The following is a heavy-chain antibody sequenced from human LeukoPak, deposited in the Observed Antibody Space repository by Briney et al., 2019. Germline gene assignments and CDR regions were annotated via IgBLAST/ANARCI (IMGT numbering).Heavy chain of an antibody. CDR1: DGSISSYY. CDR3: ARAQGRVRYYGSGSYLWYFDY. Sequence: SETLSLTCTVSDGSISSYYWSWIRQPAGKGLEWIGRIYTSGSTNYNPSLKSRVTMSVDTSKNQFSLKLSSVTAADTAVYYCARAQGRVRYYGSGSYLWYFDYWGQGTLVTVSS. V-gene: IGHV4-4*07. CDR2: IYTSGST. D-gene: IGHD3-10*01. J-gene: IGHJ4*02.